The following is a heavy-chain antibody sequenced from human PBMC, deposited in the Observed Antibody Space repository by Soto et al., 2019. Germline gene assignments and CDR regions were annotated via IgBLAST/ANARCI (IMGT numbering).Heavy chain of an antibody. D-gene: IGHD5-12*01. J-gene: IGHJ4*02. CDR1: GDSLSRADYC. CDR2: ICYSGST. V-gene: IGHV4-30-4*08. CDR3: ARAESGLFDY. Sequence: QVQLQESGPGLVKPSQTLSLTCTVSGDSLSRADYCWSWIRQAPGKGLEWIGYICYSGSTYHNPSLKSRTSMSVDTSKKQFSLTLTSVTAADTAVYYCARAESGLFDYWGQGRLVTVSS.